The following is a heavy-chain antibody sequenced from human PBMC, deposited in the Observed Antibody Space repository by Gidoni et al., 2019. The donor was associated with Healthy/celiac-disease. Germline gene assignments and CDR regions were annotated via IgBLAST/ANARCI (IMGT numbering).Heavy chain of an antibody. D-gene: IGHD4-17*01. V-gene: IGHV3-33*01. Sequence: QVQLVESGGGVVQPGRSLRLSCAASGFTFSSYGMHWVRQAPGKGLEWVAVIWYDGSNKYYADSVKGRFTISRDNSKNTLYLQMNSLRAEDTAVYYCARDLVTTKLSVSPYYYYGMDVWGQGTTVTVSS. CDR3: ARDLVTTKLSVSPYYYYGMDV. CDR2: IWYDGSNK. J-gene: IGHJ6*02. CDR1: GFTFSSYG.